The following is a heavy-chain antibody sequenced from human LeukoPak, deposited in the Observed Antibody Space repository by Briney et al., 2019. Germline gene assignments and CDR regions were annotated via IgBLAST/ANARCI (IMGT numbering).Heavy chain of an antibody. D-gene: IGHD3-10*01. Sequence: SVKVSCKASGGAFNSYTISWVRQAPGQGLEWMGGIIPIFGTTNYAQRFQGRVTIPADESTSTAYMELSSLRSEDTAVYYCASVWFGPTIHGYFQHWGQGTLVTVSS. CDR2: IIPIFGTT. V-gene: IGHV1-69*01. CDR3: ASVWFGPTIHGYFQH. J-gene: IGHJ1*01. CDR1: GGAFNSYT.